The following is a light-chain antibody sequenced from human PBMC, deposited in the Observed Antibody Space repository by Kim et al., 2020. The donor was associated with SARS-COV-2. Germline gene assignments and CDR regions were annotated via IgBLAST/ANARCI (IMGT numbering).Light chain of an antibody. J-gene: IGKJ2*01. Sequence: EIVMMQFPATLSVSPGERATLSCRASQSVNTDLAWYQLKPGQTPRLLIYAASTRATGIPARFTGSGSGTDFTLTIDSLQSEDFAVYYCQQYNNWPPFTFGQGTKLEI. CDR3: QQYNNWPPFT. CDR1: QSVNTD. V-gene: IGKV3-15*01. CDR2: AAS.